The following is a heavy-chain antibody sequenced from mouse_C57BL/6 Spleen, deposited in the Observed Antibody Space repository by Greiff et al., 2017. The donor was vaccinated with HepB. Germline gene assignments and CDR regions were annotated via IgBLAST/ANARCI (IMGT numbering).Heavy chain of an antibody. J-gene: IGHJ2*01. CDR1: GYTFTSYW. Sequence: QVQLQQPGAELVKPGASVKVSCKASGYTFTSYWMHWVKQRPGQGLEWIGRIHPSDSDTNYNQKFKGKATLTVDKSSSTAYMQLSSLTSEVAAVYYCAIGLIYYDYDDWFDYWGQGTTLTVSS. V-gene: IGHV1-74*01. CDR3: AIGLIYYDYDDWFDY. CDR2: IHPSDSDT. D-gene: IGHD2-4*01.